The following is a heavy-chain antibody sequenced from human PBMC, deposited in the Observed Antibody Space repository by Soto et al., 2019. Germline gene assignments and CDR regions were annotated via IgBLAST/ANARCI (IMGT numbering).Heavy chain of an antibody. V-gene: IGHV4-39*02. Sequence: QLQLQESGPGLVKPSETLSLTCTVSGGSISSSSYFWGWIRQPPGKGLEWIGSINYSGSTYYNPSLNSRVTISGDTSKNHFSLKLSAVTAADTAVYYCARAETLGDVDYWGQGTLVTVSS. D-gene: IGHD7-27*01. CDR1: GGSISSSSYF. CDR2: INYSGST. J-gene: IGHJ4*02. CDR3: ARAETLGDVDY.